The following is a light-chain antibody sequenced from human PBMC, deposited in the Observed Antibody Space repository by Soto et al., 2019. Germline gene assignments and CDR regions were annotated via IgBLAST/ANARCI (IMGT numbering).Light chain of an antibody. V-gene: IGKV1-5*01. CDR3: QQYESYSPWT. Sequence: DIQIPQSPSTLSASVGDRATITCRASQSISSWLAWYQQKPGKAPKLLIYDASTLQSGVPSRYSGSGSGTEFTLTISNLQPDDFATYYCQQYESYSPWTFGQGTKVDIK. J-gene: IGKJ1*01. CDR2: DAS. CDR1: QSISSW.